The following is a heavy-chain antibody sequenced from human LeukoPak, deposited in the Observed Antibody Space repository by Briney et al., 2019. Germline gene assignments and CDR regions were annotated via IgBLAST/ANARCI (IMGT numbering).Heavy chain of an antibody. CDR2: ISSSGSTI. Sequence: GGSLRLSCAASGFTFSSYEMNWVRQAPGKGLEWVSYISSSGSTIHYADSVKGRFTISRDNAKNSLYLQMNSLRAEDTAVYYCASSASSGWDLFDYWGQGTLVTVSS. J-gene: IGHJ4*02. CDR1: GFTFSSYE. CDR3: ASSASSGWDLFDY. D-gene: IGHD6-19*01. V-gene: IGHV3-48*03.